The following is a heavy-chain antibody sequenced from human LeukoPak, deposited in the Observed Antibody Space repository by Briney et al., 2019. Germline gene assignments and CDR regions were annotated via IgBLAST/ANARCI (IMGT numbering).Heavy chain of an antibody. CDR1: GFTFSSYG. V-gene: IGHV3-30*02. CDR3: AKEGAYSGSGSYIGHYMDV. Sequence: GGSLRLSCAASGFTFSSYGMHWVRQAPGKGLEWVAFIGYDGSNKYYADSVKGRFTISRDSSKNSLYVQMNSLRAEDTAVYYCAKEGAYSGSGSYIGHYMDVWGKGTTVTVSS. J-gene: IGHJ6*03. CDR2: IGYDGSNK. D-gene: IGHD3-10*01.